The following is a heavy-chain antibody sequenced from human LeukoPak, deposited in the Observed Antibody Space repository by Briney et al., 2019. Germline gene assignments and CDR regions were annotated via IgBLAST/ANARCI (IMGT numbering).Heavy chain of an antibody. V-gene: IGHV6-1*01. D-gene: IGHD3-3*01. J-gene: IGHJ6*02. CDR1: GDSVSSNSAA. CDR3: ARVTIRFLEWPYGMDV. Sequence: SQTLSLTCAISGDSVSSNSAAWNWIRQSPSRGLEWLGRTYYRSKRYNDYAVSVKSRITINPDTSKNQFSLQLNSVTPEDTAVYYCARVTIRFLEWPYGMDVWGQGTTVTVSS. CDR2: TYYRSKRYN.